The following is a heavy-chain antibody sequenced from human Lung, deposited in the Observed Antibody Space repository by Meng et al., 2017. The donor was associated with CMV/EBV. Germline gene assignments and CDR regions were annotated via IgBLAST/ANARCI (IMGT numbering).Heavy chain of an antibody. CDR2: INSDGSST. J-gene: IGHJ4*02. Sequence: GGSLRLSCAASGFTFSSYWMHWVRQAPGKGLVWVSRINSDGSSTSYADSVKGRFTISRDNAKNTLYLQMNSLRAEDTAVYYCERSYYYDSSGYYYPFHYWGQGTVVTVSS. CDR1: GFTFSSYW. V-gene: IGHV3-74*01. CDR3: ERSYYYDSSGYYYPFHY. D-gene: IGHD3-22*01.